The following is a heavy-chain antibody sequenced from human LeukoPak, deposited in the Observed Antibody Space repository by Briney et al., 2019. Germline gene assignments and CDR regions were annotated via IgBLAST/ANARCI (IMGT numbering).Heavy chain of an antibody. CDR3: AIWTSGNY. CDR1: EFTVRSNY. Sequence: PGGSLRLSCVASEFTVRSNYMTWVRQAPGKGLEWVANMDPTGSQKRYVDSVRGRFTISKDNPGASLYLDMHSLRAEDTATYYCAIWTSGNYWGQGTLVTVSS. V-gene: IGHV3-7*01. J-gene: IGHJ4*02. D-gene: IGHD1-1*01. CDR2: MDPTGSQK.